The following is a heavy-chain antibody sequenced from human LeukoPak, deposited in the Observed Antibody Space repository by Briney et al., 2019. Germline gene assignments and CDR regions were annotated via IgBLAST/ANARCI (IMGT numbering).Heavy chain of an antibody. CDR1: GFAVSSNY. Sequence: GGSLRLSCAASGFAVSSNYMSWVRQAPGKGLEWVSAISGSGGSTYYADSVKGRFTISRDNSKNTLYLQMNSLRAEDTAVYYCAKAVGSSSGTDYWGQGTLVTVSS. V-gene: IGHV3-23*01. J-gene: IGHJ4*02. D-gene: IGHD6-6*01. CDR2: ISGSGGST. CDR3: AKAVGSSSGTDY.